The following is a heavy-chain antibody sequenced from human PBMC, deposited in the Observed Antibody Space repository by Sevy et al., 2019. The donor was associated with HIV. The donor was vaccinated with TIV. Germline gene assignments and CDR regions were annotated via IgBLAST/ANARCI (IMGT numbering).Heavy chain of an antibody. D-gene: IGHD4-17*01. CDR1: GGSISSGAYS. Sequence: SETLSLTCTVSGGSISSGAYSWNWIRQPPGKGLEWIGYIFHTGSTYYNPSLKSRVTVSVDRSKNQFSLKMTSVTAADTAVYHCVRDGGTVTTPGYFDYWGQGTLVTVSS. CDR3: VRDGGTVTTPGYFDY. J-gene: IGHJ4*02. CDR2: IFHTGST. V-gene: IGHV4-30-2*01.